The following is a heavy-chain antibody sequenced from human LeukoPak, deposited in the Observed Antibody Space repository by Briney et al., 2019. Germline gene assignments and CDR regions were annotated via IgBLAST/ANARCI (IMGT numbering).Heavy chain of an antibody. CDR3: ARDRPAAIPPYYYYGMDV. J-gene: IGHJ6*02. CDR1: GFTFSGYA. CDR2: ISYDGSNK. Sequence: GGSLRLSWAASGFTFSGYAMHWVRQAPGKGLEWVAVISYDGSNKYYADSVKGRFTISRDNSKNTLYLQMNSLRAEDTAVYYCARDRPAAIPPYYYYGMDVWGQGTTVTVSS. D-gene: IGHD2-2*01. V-gene: IGHV3-30-3*01.